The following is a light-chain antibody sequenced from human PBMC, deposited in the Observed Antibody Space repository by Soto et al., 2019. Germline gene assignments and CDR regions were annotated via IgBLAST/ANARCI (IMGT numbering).Light chain of an antibody. CDR2: DVS. V-gene: IGLV2-14*01. CDR3: SSYTSSSTFEV. CDR1: SSDVGGYNY. J-gene: IGLJ2*01. Sequence: QSALTQPASVSGSPGQSITISCTGTSSDVGGYNYVSWYQQHPGKAPKLMIYDVSNRPSGVSNRFSGSKSGNTASLTISGLQAEDEDDYYCSSYTSSSTFEVFGGGTKLTVL.